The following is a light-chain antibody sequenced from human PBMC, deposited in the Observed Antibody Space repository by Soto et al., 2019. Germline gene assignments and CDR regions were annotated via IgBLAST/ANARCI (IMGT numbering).Light chain of an antibody. Sequence: ENVLTQSPATLPLSPGERATLSCRASQSVSNYLAWFQQKPGQAPRLLIYDASNRATGIPARFSGSGSGTDFTLTISSLEPEDFAVYYCQQRSSWPLLTFGGGTKVEI. CDR3: QQRSSWPLLT. V-gene: IGKV3-11*01. J-gene: IGKJ4*01. CDR2: DAS. CDR1: QSVSNY.